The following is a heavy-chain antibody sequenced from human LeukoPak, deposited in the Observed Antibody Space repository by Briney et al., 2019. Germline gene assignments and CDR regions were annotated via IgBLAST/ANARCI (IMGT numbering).Heavy chain of an antibody. V-gene: IGHV3-48*04. Sequence: GGSLRLSCAASGLTFSSYAMDWVRQAPGKGVEWISYISSGSSSIYYADSVKGRFTISRDNAKNSLYLQMNSLRVEDTAVYYCARAPTVLVGYCSSSSCQADYWGQGTLVTVSS. D-gene: IGHD2-2*01. CDR3: ARAPTVLVGYCSSSSCQADY. J-gene: IGHJ4*02. CDR2: ISSGSSSI. CDR1: GLTFSSYA.